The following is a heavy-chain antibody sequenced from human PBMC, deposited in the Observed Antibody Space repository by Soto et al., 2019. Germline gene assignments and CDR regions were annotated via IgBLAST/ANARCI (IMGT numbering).Heavy chain of an antibody. CDR3: ARSIVVVTALAY. CDR1: GYTFTSYA. J-gene: IGHJ4*02. V-gene: IGHV1-3*05. Sequence: QVQLVQSGAEEKKPGASVKVSCKASGYTFTSYAMHWVRQAPGQRLEWMGWINAGNGNTKYSQKFQGRVTITRDTSASTAYMERSSLRSEDTAVYYCARSIVVVTALAYWGQGTLVTVSS. CDR2: INAGNGNT. D-gene: IGHD2-21*02.